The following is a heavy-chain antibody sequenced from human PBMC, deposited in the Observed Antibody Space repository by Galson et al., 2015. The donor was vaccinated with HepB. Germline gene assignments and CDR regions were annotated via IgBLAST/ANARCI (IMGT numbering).Heavy chain of an antibody. CDR2: ISSSSSYI. CDR1: GFTFSSYS. D-gene: IGHD6-13*01. Sequence: SLRLSCAASGFTFSSYSMNWVRQAPGKGLEWVSSISSSSSYIYYADSVKGRFTISRDNAKNSLYLQMNSLRAEDTAVYYCARVAHDQTRYSSSWYFDYWGQGTLVTVSS. J-gene: IGHJ4*02. CDR3: ARVAHDQTRYSSSWYFDY. V-gene: IGHV3-21*01.